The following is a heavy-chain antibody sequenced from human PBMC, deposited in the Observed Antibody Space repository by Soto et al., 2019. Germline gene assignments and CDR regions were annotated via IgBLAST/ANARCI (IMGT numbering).Heavy chain of an antibody. Sequence: SVKVSCKASGFTFTSSAVQWVRQARGQRLEWIGWIVVGSGNTNYAQKLQERVTITRDMSTGTAYMELSSLRSEDTAVYYCAADLYSSSWYRPYYGMDVWGQGTTVTVSS. CDR1: GFTFTSSA. CDR3: AADLYSSSWYRPYYGMDV. J-gene: IGHJ6*02. D-gene: IGHD6-13*01. CDR2: IVVGSGNT. V-gene: IGHV1-58*01.